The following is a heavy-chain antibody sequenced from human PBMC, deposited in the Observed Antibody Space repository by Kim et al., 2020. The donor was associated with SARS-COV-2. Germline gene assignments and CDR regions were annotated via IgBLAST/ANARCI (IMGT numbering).Heavy chain of an antibody. CDR1: GFSFSSFA. D-gene: IGHD1-26*01. V-gene: IGHV3-23*01. J-gene: IGHJ4*02. CDR2: IATGGDT. CDR3: AKEMGADGAPDFDD. Sequence: GGSLRLSCVASGFSFSSFAMSWVRQAPGKGPEWVSGIATGGDTFYADSGKGRFTMSRDNSRNTLYPQMNSLRVEDTAFYYGAKEMGADGAPDFDDCGQG.